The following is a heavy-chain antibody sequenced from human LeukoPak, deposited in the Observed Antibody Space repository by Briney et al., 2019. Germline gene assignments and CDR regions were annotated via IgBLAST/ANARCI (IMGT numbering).Heavy chain of an antibody. Sequence: GRSLRLSCAASGFTFSSYGMHWVRQAPGKGLEWVALISYIGSNKYYADSVKGRFTISRDNSKNTLSLQMNSLRAEDTAVYYCAKVGSNWDFDYWGQGTLVTVSS. CDR1: GFTFSSYG. CDR3: AKVGSNWDFDY. CDR2: ISYIGSNK. J-gene: IGHJ4*02. V-gene: IGHV3-30*18. D-gene: IGHD6-13*01.